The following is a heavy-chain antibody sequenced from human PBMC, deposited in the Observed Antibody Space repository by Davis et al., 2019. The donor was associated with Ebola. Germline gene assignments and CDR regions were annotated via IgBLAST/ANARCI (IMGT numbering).Heavy chain of an antibody. CDR3: SGGEFKGLGYCDGVSCYATLLDY. CDR2: MYYSGRT. Sequence: SETLSLTCTVSGGSTTGYYWSWIRQPPGKGLEWIGYMYYSGRTNYNPSLKSRLPISLDTSKNHFSLQLTSVTAADSAVYYCSGGEFKGLGYCDGVSCYATLLDYGGQGTLVTVS. CDR1: GGSTTGYY. J-gene: IGHJ4*02. V-gene: IGHV4-59*13. D-gene: IGHD2-15*01.